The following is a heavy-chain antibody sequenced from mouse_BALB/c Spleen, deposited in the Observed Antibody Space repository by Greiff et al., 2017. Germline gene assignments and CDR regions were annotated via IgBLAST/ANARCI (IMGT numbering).Heavy chain of an antibody. CDR2: IDPANGNT. CDR1: GFNFKDTY. CDR3: ANYGSSAMDY. D-gene: IGHD1-1*01. V-gene: IGHV14-3*02. Sequence: EVKLVESGAELVKPGASVKLSCTASGFNFKDTYMHWVKQRPEQGLEWIGRIDPANGNTKYDPKFQGKATITADTSSNTAYLQLSSLTSEDTAVYYCANYGSSAMDYWGQGTSVTVSS. J-gene: IGHJ4*01.